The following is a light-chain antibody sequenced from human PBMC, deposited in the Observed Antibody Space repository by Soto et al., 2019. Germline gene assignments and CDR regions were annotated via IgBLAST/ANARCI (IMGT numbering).Light chain of an antibody. Sequence: QSALTQPRSVSGSPGQSVPISCTGTSSDVGGYNYVSWYQQHPGKAPKVMIYEVSKRPSGVPDRFSGSKSGNTASLTISGLQAEDEADYYCCSYAGSYTLGVFGTGTKVTVL. CDR2: EVS. CDR1: SSDVGGYNY. J-gene: IGLJ1*01. V-gene: IGLV2-11*01. CDR3: CSYAGSYTLGV.